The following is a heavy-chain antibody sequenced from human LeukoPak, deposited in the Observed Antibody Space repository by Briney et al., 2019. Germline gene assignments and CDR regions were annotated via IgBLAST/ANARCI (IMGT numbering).Heavy chain of an antibody. CDR1: GFTFSNSP. CDR2: ISKNGRDI. V-gene: IGHV3-64*04. J-gene: IGHJ4*02. Sequence: GGSLRLSCSASGFTFSNSPMHWVRQAPGKGLEYVSAISKNGRDIFYADSVRGRFTISRDNSKNTLYLQMNSLRAEDTAVYYCAKFSGRHFDYWGQGTLVTVSS. CDR3: AKFSGRHFDY.